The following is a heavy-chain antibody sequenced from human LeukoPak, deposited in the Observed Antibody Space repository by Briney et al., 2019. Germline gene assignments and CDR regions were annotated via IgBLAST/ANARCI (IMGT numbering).Heavy chain of an antibody. CDR2: IWYEGSNK. Sequence: GGSLRLSCAASGFTFSSYGMHWVRQAPGKGLEGGAVIWYEGSNKYYADSVKGRFTISRDNSKNTLYLQMNSLRAEDTAVYYCASRASYYGSGRDLGDYWGQGTLVTVSS. V-gene: IGHV3-33*01. D-gene: IGHD3-10*01. J-gene: IGHJ4*02. CDR3: ASRASYYGSGRDLGDY. CDR1: GFTFSSYG.